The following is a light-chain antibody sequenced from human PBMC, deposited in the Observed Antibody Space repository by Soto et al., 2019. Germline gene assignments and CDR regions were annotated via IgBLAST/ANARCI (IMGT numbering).Light chain of an antibody. CDR3: TSYTSSSSLLV. Sequence: ALAQAASVTAAPGEWRRISSTGTSSDVGGYKYVSWYQQYPGKAPKLMMYEVGNRPSGISNRFSGSKSGNTASLTITGLRAEDEGYYYCTSYTSSSSLLVFGTGTNVPVL. J-gene: IGLJ1*01. V-gene: IGLV2-14*01. CDR1: SSDVGGYKY. CDR2: EVG.